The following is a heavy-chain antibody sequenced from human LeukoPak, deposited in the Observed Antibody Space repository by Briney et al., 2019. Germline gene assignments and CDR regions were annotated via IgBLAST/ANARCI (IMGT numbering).Heavy chain of an antibody. J-gene: IGHJ4*02. V-gene: IGHV3-23*01. D-gene: IGHD6-13*01. CDR1: GFTFSSSA. CDR3: AKDRLVHDS. CDR2: ISGNGATT. Sequence: PGGSLRLSCAASGFTFSSSAMSWVRQAPGKGPEWVSGISGNGATTYYADSVKGRFTISRDNSKNTLYLQMNSLRAEDTALYYCAKDRLVHDSWGQGTLVTVSS.